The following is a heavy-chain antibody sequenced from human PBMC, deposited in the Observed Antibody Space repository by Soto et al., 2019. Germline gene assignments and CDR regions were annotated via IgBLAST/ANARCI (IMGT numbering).Heavy chain of an antibody. CDR2: ISGYNGNT. D-gene: IGHD5-18*01. V-gene: IGHV1-18*01. CDR3: MRGRVNTALGQ. J-gene: IGHJ1*01. CDR1: GYTFSNYG. Sequence: QINLVQSGPEVKKPGASVKVSCKASGYTFSNYGIHWVRQAPGQGLEWMGWISGYNGNTNSAPRFQDRVTMTTDTSTSTADMELTGLRLDDTAVYYCMRGRVNTALGQWGQGTLVTVSS.